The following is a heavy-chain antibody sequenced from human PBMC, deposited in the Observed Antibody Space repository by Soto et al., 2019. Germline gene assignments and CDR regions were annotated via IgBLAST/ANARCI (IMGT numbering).Heavy chain of an antibody. CDR1: GDSISSNSAA. CDR3: AREAGVGYCSSTSCYTMKYYYYGMDV. D-gene: IGHD2-2*02. Sequence: SQTLSLTCAISGDSISSNSAAWNWIRQSPSRGLEWLGRTYYRSKWYNDYAVSVKSRITINPDTSKDQFSLQLNSVTPEDTAVYYCAREAGVGYCSSTSCYTMKYYYYGMDVWGQGTTVTVS. V-gene: IGHV6-1*01. J-gene: IGHJ6*02. CDR2: TYYRSKWYN.